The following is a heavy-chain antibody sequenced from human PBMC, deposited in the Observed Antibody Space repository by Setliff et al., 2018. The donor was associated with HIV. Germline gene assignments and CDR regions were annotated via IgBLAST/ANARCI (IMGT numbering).Heavy chain of an antibody. J-gene: IGHJ5*02. CDR1: GGSFSDYY. CDR2: INHSGST. D-gene: IGHD6-13*01. V-gene: IGHV4-34*01. CDR3: ARHRYSSSINWFDP. Sequence: PSETLSLTCAVYGGSFSDYYWSWIRKPPGKGLEWIGEINHSGSTNYNPSLKRRVTISVDTSKNQFSLQLTSVTAADTAVYYCARHRYSSSINWFDPWGQGTLVTVSS.